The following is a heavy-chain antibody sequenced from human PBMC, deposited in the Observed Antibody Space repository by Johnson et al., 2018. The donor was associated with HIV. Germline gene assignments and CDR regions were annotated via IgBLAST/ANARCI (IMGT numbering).Heavy chain of an antibody. J-gene: IGHJ3*02. CDR2: ISSSGHTI. CDR1: GFTFSRYA. Sequence: EVQLVESGGGLVQPGGSLRLSCAASGFTFSRYAMSWVRQAPGKGLAWVSYISSSGHTIYYAVSVKGRFTISRDKAKDSLFLQMNSLRAEDTAVYYCARSNAFDIWGQGTMVTVSS. V-gene: IGHV3-48*01. CDR3: ARSNAFDI.